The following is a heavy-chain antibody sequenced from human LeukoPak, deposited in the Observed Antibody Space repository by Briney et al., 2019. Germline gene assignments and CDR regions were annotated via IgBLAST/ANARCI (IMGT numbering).Heavy chain of an antibody. D-gene: IGHD3-3*01. CDR2: INHSGST. Sequence: PSETLSLTCTVSGGSISSYYWSWIRQPPGKGLEWIGEINHSGSTNYNPSLKSRVTISVDTSKNQFSLKLSSVTAADTAVYYCARSGRVAIFGVVIPGWFDPWGQGTLVTVSS. J-gene: IGHJ5*02. CDR3: ARSGRVAIFGVVIPGWFDP. CDR1: GGSISSYY. V-gene: IGHV4-34*01.